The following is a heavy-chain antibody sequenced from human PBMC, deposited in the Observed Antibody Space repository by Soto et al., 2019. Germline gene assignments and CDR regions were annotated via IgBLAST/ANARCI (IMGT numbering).Heavy chain of an antibody. D-gene: IGHD3-3*01. CDR1: GFTFSSYA. CDR2: ISGSGGST. V-gene: IGHV3-23*01. J-gene: IGHJ4*02. CDR3: AKLGPKYYDFWSGYFYY. Sequence: GGSLRLSCAASGFTFSSYAMSWVRQAPGKGLEWVSAISGSGGSTYYADSVKGRFTISRDNSKNTLYLQMNSLRAEDTAVYYFAKLGPKYYDFWSGYFYYWGQGTLVTVSS.